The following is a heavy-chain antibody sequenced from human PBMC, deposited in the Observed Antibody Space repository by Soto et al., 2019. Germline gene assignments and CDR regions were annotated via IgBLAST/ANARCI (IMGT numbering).Heavy chain of an antibody. Sequence: PGGSLRLSCAASGFTFSNYGMHWVRQAPGKGLEWVAVIYYDGSNKYYADSVKGRITISRDNSKNTVYLQMNSLRAEDTAVYYCARRGYCITTSCFPGGMDVWGQGTTVTVSS. J-gene: IGHJ6*02. CDR1: GFTFSNYG. V-gene: IGHV3-33*03. CDR3: ARRGYCITTSCFPGGMDV. D-gene: IGHD2-2*01. CDR2: IYYDGSNK.